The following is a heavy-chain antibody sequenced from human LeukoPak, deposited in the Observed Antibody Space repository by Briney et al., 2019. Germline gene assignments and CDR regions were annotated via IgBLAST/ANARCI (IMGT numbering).Heavy chain of an antibody. CDR1: GYNFTIYW. Sequence: GESLKISCKGSGYNFTIYWIGWVRQMPGKGLEWMGVIYPGDSDTRYSPSFQGQVTISADKSISTAYLQWSSLKASDTAMYYCARHVGVAVAGQGGPEYFQHWGQGTLVTVSS. D-gene: IGHD6-19*01. J-gene: IGHJ1*01. V-gene: IGHV5-51*01. CDR3: ARHVGVAVAGQGGPEYFQH. CDR2: IYPGDSDT.